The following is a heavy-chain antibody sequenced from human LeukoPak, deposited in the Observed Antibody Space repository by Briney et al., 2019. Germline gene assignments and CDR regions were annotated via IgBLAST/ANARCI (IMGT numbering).Heavy chain of an antibody. CDR1: GFTFSSYG. D-gene: IGHD6-13*01. CDR3: AKTRPLDSSSWSHGDY. CDR2: ISGSGDST. Sequence: AGGSLRLSCAASGFTFSSYGMNWVRQAPGKGLEWVSAISGSGDSTYYGDSVKGRFTISRDNSKNTLYLQMNSLRAEDTAVYYCAKTRPLDSSSWSHGDYWGQGTLVTVSS. V-gene: IGHV3-23*01. J-gene: IGHJ4*02.